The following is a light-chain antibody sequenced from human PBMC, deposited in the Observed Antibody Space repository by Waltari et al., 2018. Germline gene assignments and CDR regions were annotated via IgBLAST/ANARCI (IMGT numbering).Light chain of an antibody. V-gene: IGKV2-30*02. CDR3: MQGTHWQYT. J-gene: IGKJ2*01. CDR2: KVS. CDR1: QSLVRSDGNTY. Sequence: DVVMTQSPLSLPVTLGQPASISCKSSQSLVRSDGNTYLQWFQQRPGQSPRRLIYKVSTRESGVPDRFSGSGSGTDFRLKVSRVEAEDVGVYYCMQGTHWQYTFGQGTKLDIK.